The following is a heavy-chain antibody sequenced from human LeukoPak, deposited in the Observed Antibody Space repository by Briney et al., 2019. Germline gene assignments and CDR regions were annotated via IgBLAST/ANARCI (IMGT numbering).Heavy chain of an antibody. CDR2: ISSSSSYI. CDR3: ARDGRIAVVY. D-gene: IGHD6-19*01. V-gene: IGHV3-21*01. J-gene: IGHJ4*02. Sequence: GGSLRLSCAASGFTFSSYSMNWVRQTPGKGLEWVSSISSSSSYIYYAVSVKGRFTISRDNAKNSLYMQMTSLRAEDTAVYYCARDGRIAVVYWGQGTLVTVSS. CDR1: GFTFSSYS.